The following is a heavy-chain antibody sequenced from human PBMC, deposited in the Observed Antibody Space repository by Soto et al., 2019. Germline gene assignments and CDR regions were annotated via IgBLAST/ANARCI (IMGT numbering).Heavy chain of an antibody. V-gene: IGHV4-30-2*01. J-gene: IGHJ6*02. D-gene: IGHD3-16*02. CDR1: GGSISSGGYS. CDR2: IYHSGST. CDR3: ARVNYDYVWGSYRPYGMDV. Sequence: QLQLQESGSGLVKPSQTLSLTCAVSGGSISSGGYSWSWIRQPPGKGLEWIGYIYHSGSTYYNPSLTSRVTISVDRSKNQFSLKLSSVTAAATAVYYCARVNYDYVWGSYRPYGMDVWGQGTTVTVSS.